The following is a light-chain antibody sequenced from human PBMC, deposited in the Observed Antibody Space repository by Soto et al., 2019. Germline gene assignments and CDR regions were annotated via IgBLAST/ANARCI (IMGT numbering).Light chain of an antibody. Sequence: QSVLTQPPSASGSPGQSVTISCTGTSSDVGGYNYVPWYQQHPGKAPKLMIYEVNKRPSGVPDRFSGSKSGNTASLTVSGLQTEDEADFYCASWDVSLEAWVFGGGTKLTVL. J-gene: IGLJ3*02. V-gene: IGLV2-8*01. CDR2: EVN. CDR3: ASWDVSLEAWV. CDR1: SSDVGGYNY.